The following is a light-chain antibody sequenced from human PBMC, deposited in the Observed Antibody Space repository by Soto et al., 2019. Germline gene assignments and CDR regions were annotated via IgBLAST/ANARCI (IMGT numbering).Light chain of an antibody. CDR3: QQYGISPWT. Sequence: EIVLTQAPGTLSLSPGERATLSCRASQRVSSSYLACYQQKPGQAPRPLLYGASSRASGIPDRFSGSGSGTDFTLTISRVEPEDFAVYYCQQYGISPWTLGQGTKVEIK. V-gene: IGKV3-20*01. J-gene: IGKJ1*01. CDR1: QRVSSSY. CDR2: GAS.